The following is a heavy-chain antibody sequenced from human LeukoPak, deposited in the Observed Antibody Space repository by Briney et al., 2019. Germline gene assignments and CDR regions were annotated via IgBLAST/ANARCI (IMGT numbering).Heavy chain of an antibody. J-gene: IGHJ4*02. Sequence: GGSLRLSCAASGFTVSSNYMSWVRQAPGKGLEWVSVIYSGGSTYYADSVKGRFTISRDNSKNTLYLQMNSLRAEDTAVYYCAKKVPSGYDEPLDYWGQGTLVTVSS. D-gene: IGHD5-12*01. CDR3: AKKVPSGYDEPLDY. CDR1: GFTVSSNY. CDR2: IYSGGST. V-gene: IGHV3-53*01.